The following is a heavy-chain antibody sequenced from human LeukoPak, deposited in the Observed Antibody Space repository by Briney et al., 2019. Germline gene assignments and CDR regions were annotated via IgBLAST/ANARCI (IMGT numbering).Heavy chain of an antibody. CDR2: IIPILGIA. J-gene: IGHJ5*02. V-gene: IGHV1-69*04. Sequence: SVKVSCKASGGTFSSYTISWVRQAPGQGLEWMGRIIPILGIANYAQKFQGRVTITADKSTSTAYMELSSLRSEDTAVYYCAREEPAYCSSTSCYELGFDPWGQGTLVTVSS. CDR1: GGTFSSYT. CDR3: AREEPAYCSSTSCYELGFDP. D-gene: IGHD2-2*01.